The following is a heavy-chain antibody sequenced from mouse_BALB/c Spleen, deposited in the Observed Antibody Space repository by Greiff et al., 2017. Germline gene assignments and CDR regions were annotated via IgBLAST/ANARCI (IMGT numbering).Heavy chain of an antibody. CDR2: IYPGSGST. CDR1: GYTFTSYW. CDR3: TRPPYYFDY. Sequence: LQQPGSELVRPGASVKLSCKASGYTFTSYWMHWVKQRPGQGLEWIGNIYPGSGSTNYDEKFKSKATLTVDTSSSTAYMQLSSLTSEDSAVYYCTRPPYYFDYWGQGTTLTVSS. J-gene: IGHJ2*01. V-gene: IGHV1S22*01.